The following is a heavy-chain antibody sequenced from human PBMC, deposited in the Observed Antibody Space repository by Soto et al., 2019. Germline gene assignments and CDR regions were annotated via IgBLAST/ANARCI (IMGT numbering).Heavy chain of an antibody. CDR1: GFTFDDYA. J-gene: IGHJ4*02. V-gene: IGHV3-9*01. CDR3: AKGIAAAGRGGGIYFDY. Sequence: PGGSLRLSCAASGFTFDDYAMHWVRQAPGKGLEWVSGISWNSGSIGYADSVKGRFTISRDNAKNSLYLQMNSLRAEDTALYYCAKGIAAAGRGGGIYFDYWGQGTLVTVSS. CDR2: ISWNSGSI. D-gene: IGHD6-13*01.